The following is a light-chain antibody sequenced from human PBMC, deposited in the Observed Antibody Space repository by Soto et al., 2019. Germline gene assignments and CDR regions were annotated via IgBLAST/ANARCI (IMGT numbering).Light chain of an antibody. CDR1: QSVRSY. CDR2: DAF. V-gene: IGKV3-11*01. Sequence: EIVLTQSPVTLSLSPGERATLSCRASQSVRSYLAWYQQKPGQAPRLRIYDAFKRATGIPARFSGSGSGTDFTLTISSLEPEDFAVYYCQQRSNWPSTFGGGTKVEIK. CDR3: QQRSNWPST. J-gene: IGKJ4*01.